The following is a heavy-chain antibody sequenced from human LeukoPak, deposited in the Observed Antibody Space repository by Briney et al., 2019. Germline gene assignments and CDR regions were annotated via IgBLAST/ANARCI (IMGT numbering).Heavy chain of an antibody. V-gene: IGHV3-13*01. CDR3: ARGGATVVTDAFDI. CDR1: GFTFSSYD. CDR2: IGTAGDT. D-gene: IGHD4-23*01. Sequence: GGSLRLSCAASGFTFSSYDMHWVRQATGKGLEWVSAIGTAGDTYYPGSVKGRFTISRENAKNSLYLQMNSLRAGDTAVYYCARGGATVVTDAFDIWGQGTMVTVSS. J-gene: IGHJ3*02.